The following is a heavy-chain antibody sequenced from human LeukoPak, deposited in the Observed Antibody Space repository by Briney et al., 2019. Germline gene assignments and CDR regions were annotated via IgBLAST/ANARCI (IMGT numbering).Heavy chain of an antibody. V-gene: IGHV3-30*02. CDR1: GFTFSNYG. J-gene: IGHJ4*02. CDR2: IRYDGNNK. D-gene: IGHD1-14*01. Sequence: GGSLRLSCAASGFTFSNYGMPWVRQAPGKGLEWVAFIRYDGNNKLYADSVKGRFTISRDDSKNTLYLHINSLRAEDTAVYYCAKDNPLDYWGQGTLVIVSS. CDR3: AKDNPLDY.